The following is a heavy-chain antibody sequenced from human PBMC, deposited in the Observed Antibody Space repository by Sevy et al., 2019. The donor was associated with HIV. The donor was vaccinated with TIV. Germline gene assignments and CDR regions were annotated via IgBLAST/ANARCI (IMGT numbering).Heavy chain of an antibody. J-gene: IGHJ4*02. CDR1: GFTFSNYW. CDR3: ASEGYYAYIWGSYRYFNDY. Sequence: GGSLRLSCAASGFTFSNYWMTWVRQAPGKGLEWVAHIKQDGSEKHYVDSGKGRWTISRDNSMNSVYLQMNSLRAEGTAVYFCASEGYYAYIWGSYRYFNDYWGQGTLVTVSS. D-gene: IGHD3-16*02. CDR2: IKQDGSEK. V-gene: IGHV3-7*03.